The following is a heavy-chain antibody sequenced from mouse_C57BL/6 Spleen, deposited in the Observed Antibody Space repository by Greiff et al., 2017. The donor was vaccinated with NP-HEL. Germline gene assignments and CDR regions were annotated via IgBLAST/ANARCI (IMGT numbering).Heavy chain of an antibody. CDR3: ARGGGYYFDY. J-gene: IGHJ2*01. V-gene: IGHV1-69*01. CDR1: GYTFTSYW. Sequence: QVQLQQPGAELVMPGASVKLSCTASGYTFTSYWMHWVKPRPGQGLEWIGEIDPSDSYTNYNQKLKGKSTLTVDKSSSTAYMQLSSLTSEDSAVYYCARGGGYYFDYWGKGTTLTGSS. CDR2: IDPSDSYT.